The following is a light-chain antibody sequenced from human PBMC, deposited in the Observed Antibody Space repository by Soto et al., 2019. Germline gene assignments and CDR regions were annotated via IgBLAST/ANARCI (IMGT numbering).Light chain of an antibody. V-gene: IGKV1-5*03. Sequence: DIQMTQSPSTLSASVGDRVTISCRASQSVSTWLAWYQQKPGRAPMLLIYRASILESGVPSRFSGSGSGTEFTLTISSLQPDDLATYYCQHYSSYPITFGQGTRLEIK. J-gene: IGKJ5*01. CDR1: QSVSTW. CDR3: QHYSSYPIT. CDR2: RAS.